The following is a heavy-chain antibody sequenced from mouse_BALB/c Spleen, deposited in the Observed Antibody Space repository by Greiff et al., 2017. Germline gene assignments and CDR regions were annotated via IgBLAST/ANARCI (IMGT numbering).Heavy chain of an antibody. J-gene: IGHJ2*01. CDR3: ARSPRLGRDFDY. Sequence: VQLQQSGPGLVQPSQSLSITCTVSGFLLTSYGVHWVRQSPGKGLEWLGVIWSSGSTDYNAAFISRLSISKDNSKSQVFFKMNSLQADDTAIYYCARSPRLGRDFDYWGQGTTLTVSS. V-gene: IGHV2-4-1*01. D-gene: IGHD4-1*01. CDR2: IWSSGST. CDR1: GFLLTSYG.